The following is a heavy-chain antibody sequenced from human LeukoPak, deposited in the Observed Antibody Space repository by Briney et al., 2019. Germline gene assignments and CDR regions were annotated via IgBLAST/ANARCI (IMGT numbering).Heavy chain of an antibody. D-gene: IGHD4-23*01. CDR1: GGSISSGDYY. Sequence: SETLSLTCTVSGGSISSGDYYWSWIRQPPGKGLEWIGYIYYSGSTYYNPSLKSRVAISVDTSKNQFSLKLSSVTAADTAVYYCVREVNYGGNSRNFDYWGQGTLVTVSS. CDR2: IYYSGST. CDR3: VREVNYGGNSRNFDY. J-gene: IGHJ4*02. V-gene: IGHV4-30-4*01.